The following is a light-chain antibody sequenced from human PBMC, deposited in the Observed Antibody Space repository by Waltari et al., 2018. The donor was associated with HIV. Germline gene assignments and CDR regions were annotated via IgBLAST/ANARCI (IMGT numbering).Light chain of an antibody. J-gene: IGLJ3*02. CDR2: DNT. V-gene: IGLV1-40*01. CDR1: SSNIGAGYD. CDR3: QSYDSSLSGLWV. Sequence: QSVLTQPPSVSGAPGQRVTFSCTGSSSNIGAGYDVHWYQQLPGTAPKLLIYDNTNRPSGVPDRYSASKSGTSASLAITGLQAEDEADYYCQSYDSSLSGLWVFGGGTKLTVL.